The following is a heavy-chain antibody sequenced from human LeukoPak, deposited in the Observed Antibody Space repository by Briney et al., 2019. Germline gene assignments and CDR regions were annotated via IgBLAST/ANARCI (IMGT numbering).Heavy chain of an antibody. CDR2: FDPEDGET. D-gene: IGHD3-22*01. CDR3: ATSKDSSGYYNRGDAFDI. V-gene: IGHV1-24*01. CDR1: GYTLTELS. J-gene: IGHJ3*02. Sequence: ASVKVSFKVSGYTLTELSMHWVRQAPGKGLEWVGGFDPEDGETSYAQKFQGRVTMTEDTSTDTAYMELSSLRSEDTAVYYCATSKDSSGYYNRGDAFDIWGQGTMVTVSS.